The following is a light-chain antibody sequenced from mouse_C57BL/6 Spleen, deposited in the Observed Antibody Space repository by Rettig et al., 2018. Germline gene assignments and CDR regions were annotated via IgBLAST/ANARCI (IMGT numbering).Light chain of an antibody. CDR1: SSVSY. CDR2: DTS. V-gene: IGKV4-55*01. J-gene: IGKJ5*01. CDR3: QQWNGYPLT. Sequence: QIVLTQSPAIMSASPGEKVTMTCSASSSVSYMYWYQQKPGSSPRLLIYDTSNLASGVPVRFSGSGSGTSYSLTVSRMEAEDAATYYCQQWNGYPLTFGAGTKLELK.